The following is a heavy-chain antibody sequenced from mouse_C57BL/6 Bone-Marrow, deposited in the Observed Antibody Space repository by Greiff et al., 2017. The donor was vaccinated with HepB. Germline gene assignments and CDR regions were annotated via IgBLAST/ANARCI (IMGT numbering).Heavy chain of an antibody. D-gene: IGHD2-2*01. V-gene: IGHV10-1*01. CDR2: IRSKSNNYAT. J-gene: IGHJ4*01. CDR1: GFSFNTYA. CDR3: VRQGGYDHYYAMDY. Sequence: VQLKESGGGLVQPKGSLKLSCAASGFSFNTYAMNWVRQAPGKGLEWVARIRSKSNNYATYYADSVKDRFTISRDDSESMLYLQMNNLKTEDTAMYYCVRQGGYDHYYAMDYWGQGTSVTVSS.